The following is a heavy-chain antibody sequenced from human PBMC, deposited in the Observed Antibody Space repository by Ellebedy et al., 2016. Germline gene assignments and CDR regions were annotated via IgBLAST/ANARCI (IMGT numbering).Heavy chain of an antibody. Sequence: SETLSLTXTVSGGSISTYYWSWIRQPPGKGLEWIGNIYYSGSTNYNPSLKSRVTISVDTSKNQFSLKLSSVTAADTAVYYCAREGNSGWYEYWGQGTLVTVSS. J-gene: IGHJ4*02. CDR3: AREGNSGWYEY. CDR1: GGSISTYY. V-gene: IGHV4-59*12. CDR2: IYYSGST. D-gene: IGHD6-19*01.